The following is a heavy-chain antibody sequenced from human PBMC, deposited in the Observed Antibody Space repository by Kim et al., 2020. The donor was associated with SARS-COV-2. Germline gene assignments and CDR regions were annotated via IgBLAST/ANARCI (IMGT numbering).Heavy chain of an antibody. V-gene: IGHV1-58*01. Sequence: SVKVSCKASGFTSTSSAVQWVRQARGQRPEWIGWIAFGSGKTNYAQSLQGRVALTRDMSTTTAYMELSSLRSEDTAVYYCVAAPRLGAYGMDVWGQGTT. CDR2: IAFGSGKT. CDR3: VAAPRLGAYGMDV. D-gene: IGHD3-10*01. J-gene: IGHJ6*02. CDR1: GFTSTSSA.